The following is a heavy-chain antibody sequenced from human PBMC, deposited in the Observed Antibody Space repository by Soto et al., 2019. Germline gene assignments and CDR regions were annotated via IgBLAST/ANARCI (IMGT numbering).Heavy chain of an antibody. V-gene: IGHV4-30-4*01. CDR2: IFYRGST. J-gene: IGHJ6*02. Sequence: PSETLSLTYTVAGGSISSGGYYGIWIRQPPGKVLEWIGYIFYRGSTYYNPSLKSRLTISVDTSQSQFSLKLSSVTAADTAVYYCARESLNCSGGSCYHYYGLDVWGQGTTVTVSS. CDR1: GGSISSGGYY. CDR3: ARESLNCSGGSCYHYYGLDV. D-gene: IGHD2-15*01.